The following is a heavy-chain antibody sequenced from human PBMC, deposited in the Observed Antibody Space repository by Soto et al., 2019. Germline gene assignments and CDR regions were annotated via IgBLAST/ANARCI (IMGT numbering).Heavy chain of an antibody. J-gene: IGHJ6*02. Sequence: PSETLSLTCTVSDGSISSGGYYWSWIRQHPGKGLEWVGHVSYSGSTYYNPSLKSRVTTSVDRSKNQFSLKLSSVTAADTAVYYGARDPYYYYGMDGWGQGTKVTV. CDR2: VSYSGST. CDR1: DGSISSGGYY. CDR3: ARDPYYYYGMDG. V-gene: IGHV4-31*03.